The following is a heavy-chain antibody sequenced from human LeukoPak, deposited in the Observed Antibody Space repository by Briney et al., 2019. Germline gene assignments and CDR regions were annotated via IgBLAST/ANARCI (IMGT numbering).Heavy chain of an antibody. J-gene: IGHJ3*02. D-gene: IGHD3-22*01. V-gene: IGHV3-9*01. Sequence: GGSLRLSCAASGFTFDDYAMHWVRQAPGKGLEWVSGISWNSGSIGYADSVKGRFTISRDNGKNSLYLQLNSLRPEDTAVYYCARDPGYYDSSGYFDAFDIWGQGTMVTVSS. CDR1: GFTFDDYA. CDR2: ISWNSGSI. CDR3: ARDPGYYDSSGYFDAFDI.